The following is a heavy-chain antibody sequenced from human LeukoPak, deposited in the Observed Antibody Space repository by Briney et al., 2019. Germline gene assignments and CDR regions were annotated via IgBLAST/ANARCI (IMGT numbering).Heavy chain of an antibody. V-gene: IGHV4-4*02. CDR3: ARDSGTTGEVKFDP. CDR1: GGSISSSNW. Sequence: SETLSLTCVVSGGSISSSNWWSWVRQPPEKGLEWIGEIYHSGSTTYNPSLKSRLTISIDTSKNQFSLKLSSVTAADTAVYYCARDSGTTGEVKFDPWGQGTLVTVSS. D-gene: IGHD3-10*01. CDR2: IYHSGST. J-gene: IGHJ5*02.